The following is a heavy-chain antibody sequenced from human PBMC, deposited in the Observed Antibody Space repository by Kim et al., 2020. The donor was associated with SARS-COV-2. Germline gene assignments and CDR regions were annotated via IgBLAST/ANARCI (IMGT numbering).Heavy chain of an antibody. Sequence: IYAQKFQGRVTMTRDTSISTAYMELSRLRSDDTAVYYCARVLLWFGDMDVWGQGTTVTVSS. J-gene: IGHJ6*02. D-gene: IGHD3-10*01. V-gene: IGHV1-2*02. CDR3: ARVLLWFGDMDV.